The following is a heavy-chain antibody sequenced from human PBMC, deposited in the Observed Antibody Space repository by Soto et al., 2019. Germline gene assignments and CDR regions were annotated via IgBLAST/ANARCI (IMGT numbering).Heavy chain of an antibody. Sequence: QVQLQQSGPGLVKPSQTLSLTCTVSGGSISSDNSHWTWIRQSPGKGLEWIGYIYYSGSIFYNPSFKSRVTISVDTSKNQFSLQLSSVTAADTAVYFCAREDDGGDRDYYGLDVWGQGTTVTVSS. CDR2: IYYSGSI. J-gene: IGHJ6*02. CDR3: AREDDGGDRDYYGLDV. D-gene: IGHD2-21*02. V-gene: IGHV4-30-4*08. CDR1: GGSISSDNSH.